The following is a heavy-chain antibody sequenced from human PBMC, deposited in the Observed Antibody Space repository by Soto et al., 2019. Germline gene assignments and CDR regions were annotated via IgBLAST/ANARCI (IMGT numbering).Heavy chain of an antibody. CDR2: IYWDDDK. CDR1: GFSLSTSGVG. D-gene: IGHD3-3*01. Sequence: SGHTLEHHTQTLALPCTFSGFSLSTSGVGVGWIRQPPGKALEWLALIYWDDDKRYSPSLKSRHNITKDTSNNQMVLTMTNMDPTDTATYYCAHSSYYDFWSAYYGGPLRCFDSWGQGTLVTVSS. V-gene: IGHV2-5*02. J-gene: IGHJ5*01. CDR3: AHSSYYDFWSAYYGGPLRCFDS.